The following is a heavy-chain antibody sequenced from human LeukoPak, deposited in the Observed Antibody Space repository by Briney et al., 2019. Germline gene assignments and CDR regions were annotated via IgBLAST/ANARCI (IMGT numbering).Heavy chain of an antibody. V-gene: IGHV3-49*03. D-gene: IGHD3-3*01. CDR1: GFTFGDYA. CDR2: IRSKAYGGTT. CDR3: TRTKDYDFWSGYCLDP. J-gene: IGHJ5*02. Sequence: GGSLRLSCTASGFTFGDYAMSWFRQAPGKGLEWVGFIRSKAYGGTTEYAASVKGRFTISRDDSKSIAYLQMNSLKTEDTAVYYCTRTKDYDFWSGYCLDPWGQGTLVTVSS.